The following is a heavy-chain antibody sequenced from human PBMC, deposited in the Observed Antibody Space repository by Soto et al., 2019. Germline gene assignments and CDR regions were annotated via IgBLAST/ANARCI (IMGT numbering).Heavy chain of an antibody. CDR2: IYYSGST. V-gene: IGHV4-61*01. CDR1: GGSVSSGSYY. Sequence: PSVTLSVTCSVSGGSVSSGSYYWSWIRKPPGKGLEWIGYIYYSGSTNYNPSLKSRVTISVDTSKSQFSLKLSSVTAADTAVYYCARVGWEDDSSGSFDYWGQGTLVTVSS. J-gene: IGHJ4*02. D-gene: IGHD3-22*01. CDR3: ARVGWEDDSSGSFDY.